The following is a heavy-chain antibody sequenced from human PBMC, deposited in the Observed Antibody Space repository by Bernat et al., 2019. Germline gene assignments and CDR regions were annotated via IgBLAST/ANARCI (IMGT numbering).Heavy chain of an antibody. J-gene: IGHJ6*02. CDR2: ISSSSSYI. V-gene: IGHV3-21*01. CDR3: ARNPRAYGDYGRSRYGMDV. CDR1: GFTFSSYS. Sequence: EVQLVESGGGLVKPGGSLRLSCAASGFTFSSYSMNWVRQAPGKGLEWVSSISSSSSYIYYADSVKGRFTISRDNAKNSLYLQMNSLRAEETAVYYCARNPRAYGDYGRSRYGMDVWGQGTTVTVSS. D-gene: IGHD4-17*01.